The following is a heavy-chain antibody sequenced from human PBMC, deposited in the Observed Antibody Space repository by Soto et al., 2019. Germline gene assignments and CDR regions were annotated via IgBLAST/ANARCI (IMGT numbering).Heavy chain of an antibody. J-gene: IGHJ4*02. V-gene: IGHV3-23*01. Sequence: LRLSCAASGFTFSSYAMSWVRQAPGKGLEWVSAISGSGGSTYYADSVKGRFTISRDNSKNTLYLQMNSLRAEDTAVYYCAKGTRVWERWLQAGVDYWGQGTLVTVSS. CDR2: ISGSGGST. CDR3: AKGTRVWERWLQAGVDY. D-gene: IGHD5-12*01. CDR1: GFTFSSYA.